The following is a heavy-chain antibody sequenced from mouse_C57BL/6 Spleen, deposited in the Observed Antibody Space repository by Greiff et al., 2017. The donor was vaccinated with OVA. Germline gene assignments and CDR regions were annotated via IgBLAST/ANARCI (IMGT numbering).Heavy chain of an antibody. CDR3: ARAPIYDGTEGFAY. CDR1: GYSITSGYY. J-gene: IGHJ3*01. Sequence: EVQRVESGPGLVKPSPSLSLTCSVTGYSITSGYYWNWIRQFPGNKLEWMGYISYDGSNNYNPSLKNRISITRDTSKNQFFLKLNSVTTEDTATYYCARAPIYDGTEGFAYWGQGTLVTVSA. D-gene: IGHD2-3*01. V-gene: IGHV3-6*01. CDR2: ISYDGSN.